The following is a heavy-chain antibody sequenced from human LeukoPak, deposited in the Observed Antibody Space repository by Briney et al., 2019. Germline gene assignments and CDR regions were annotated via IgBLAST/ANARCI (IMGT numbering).Heavy chain of an antibody. CDR3: ARDDWEQWFGELGY. CDR1: GGSISSYY. V-gene: IGHV4-59*12. D-gene: IGHD3-10*01. Sequence: SETLSLTCTVSGGSISSYYWSWIRQPPGKGLEWIGYIYYSGSTNYNPSLKSRVTISVDTSKNQFSLKLSSVTAADTAVYYCARDDWEQWFGELGYWGQGTLVTVSS. CDR2: IYYSGST. J-gene: IGHJ4*02.